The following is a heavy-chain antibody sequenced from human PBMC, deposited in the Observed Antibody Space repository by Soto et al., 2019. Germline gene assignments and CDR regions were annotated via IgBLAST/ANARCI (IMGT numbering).Heavy chain of an antibody. CDR1: GYTFTSYG. CDR2: ISAYNGNT. D-gene: IGHD1-26*01. V-gene: IGHV1-18*04. CDR3: ARAAYISGSDPIRPLTDY. J-gene: IGHJ4*02. Sequence: QVQLVQSGAEVKKPGASVKVSCKASGYTFTSYGISWVRQAPGQGLEWMGWISAYNGNTNYAQKLQGRVTMTTDTSTSTAYMELRSLRSDDTAVYSCARAAYISGSDPIRPLTDYWGQGNLVTVSS.